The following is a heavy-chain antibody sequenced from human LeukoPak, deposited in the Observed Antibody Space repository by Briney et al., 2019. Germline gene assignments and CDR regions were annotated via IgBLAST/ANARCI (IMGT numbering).Heavy chain of an antibody. D-gene: IGHD6-19*01. CDR1: GGSFSGYY. Sequence: SETLSLTCAVYGGSFSGYYWSWIRQLPGKGLEWIGEINHSGSTNYNPSLKSRVTISVDTSKNQFSLKLSSVTAADTAVYYCARGVKSSGWYPGWGQGTLVTVSS. V-gene: IGHV4-34*01. J-gene: IGHJ4*02. CDR2: INHSGST. CDR3: ARGVKSSGWYPG.